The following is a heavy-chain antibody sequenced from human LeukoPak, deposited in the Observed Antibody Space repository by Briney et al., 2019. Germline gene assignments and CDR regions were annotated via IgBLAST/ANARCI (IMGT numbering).Heavy chain of an antibody. V-gene: IGHV4-4*07. CDR1: GGSINGYY. J-gene: IGHJ4*02. D-gene: IGHD1-26*01. Sequence: PLETLSLTCTVSGGSINGYYWRWIRQPAGKGLEWIGRISATGITHYNPSLESRVTMSVDMSRNQFSLKLSSVAAADTAVFYCARHLGPWGPGTLVTVSS. CDR2: ISATGIT. CDR3: ARHLGP.